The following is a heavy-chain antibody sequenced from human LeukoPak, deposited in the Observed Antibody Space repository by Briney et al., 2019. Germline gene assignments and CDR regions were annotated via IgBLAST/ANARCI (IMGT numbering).Heavy chain of an antibody. J-gene: IGHJ6*02. Sequence: PSETLSLTCAVYGGSFSGYYWSWIRQPPGKGLEWIGEVNHSGSTSYNPSLKSRVTISVDTSKNQFSLKLSSVTAADTAVYYCARGPLGVVLYYYYGMDVWGQGTTVTVSS. CDR2: VNHSGST. V-gene: IGHV4-34*01. CDR3: ARGPLGVVLYYYYGMDV. CDR1: GGSFSGYY. D-gene: IGHD4/OR15-4a*01.